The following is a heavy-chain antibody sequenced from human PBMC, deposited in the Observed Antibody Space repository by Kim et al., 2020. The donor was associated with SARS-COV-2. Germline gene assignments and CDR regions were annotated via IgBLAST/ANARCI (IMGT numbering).Heavy chain of an antibody. CDR1: GGTFSSYA. D-gene: IGHD4-17*01. V-gene: IGHV1-69*13. CDR2: IIPIFGTA. CDR3: ARGGQDDYGDGGWFDP. J-gene: IGHJ5*02. Sequence: SAKVSCKASGGTFSSYAISWVRQAPGQGLEWMGGIIPIFGTANYAQKFQVRVTITADESTSTAYMELSSLRSEDTAVYYCARGGQDDYGDGGWFDPWGQGTLVTVSS.